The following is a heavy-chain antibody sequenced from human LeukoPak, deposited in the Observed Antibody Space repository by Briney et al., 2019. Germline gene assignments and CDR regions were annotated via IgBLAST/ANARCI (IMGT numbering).Heavy chain of an antibody. CDR1: GSFFTSYC. J-gene: IGHJ3*01. D-gene: IGHD1-26*01. CDR3: GMSGDRVPLQDDVFDV. CDR2: IYPGDSIP. Sequence: PGASLQISCKVSGSFFTSYCIGWVRPLRGKGLEWMGIIYPGDSIPSYSPSFQGQVTISVDKSINTAYLQWSSLQASDTAMYYCGMSGDRVPLQDDVFDVWGQGTMVTVST. V-gene: IGHV5-51*01.